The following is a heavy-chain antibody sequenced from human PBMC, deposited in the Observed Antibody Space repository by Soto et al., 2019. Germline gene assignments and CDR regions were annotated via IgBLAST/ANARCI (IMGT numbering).Heavy chain of an antibody. CDR2: IRDASNGYAI. J-gene: IGHJ3*02. Sequence: EMQLVESGGGLVQPGGSLKLSCAAAGFTLSASGMHWVRQASGKGLEWVARIRDASNGYAIAYAASVKGRCTISRDDSKNMAYLQMNSLRTEDTAVYYCARLEVSGDRAFDIWGQGTMVTVSS. CDR3: ARLEVSGDRAFDI. D-gene: IGHD6-6*01. V-gene: IGHV3-73*01. CDR1: GFTLSASG.